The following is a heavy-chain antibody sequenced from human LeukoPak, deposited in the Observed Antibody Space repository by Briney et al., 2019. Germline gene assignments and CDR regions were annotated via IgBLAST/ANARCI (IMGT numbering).Heavy chain of an antibody. CDR1: GFTFSSYW. CDR3: AREIGPRQLHLWGSAFDY. CDR2: ISSDGSST. V-gene: IGHV3-74*01. D-gene: IGHD5-18*01. Sequence: PGGSLRLSCAASGFTFSSYWMHWVRQAPGKGLVWASRISSDGSSTTYADSVKGRFTISRDNAKNTLYLQMNSLRAEDTAVYYCAREIGPRQLHLWGSAFDYWGQGTLVTVSS. J-gene: IGHJ4*02.